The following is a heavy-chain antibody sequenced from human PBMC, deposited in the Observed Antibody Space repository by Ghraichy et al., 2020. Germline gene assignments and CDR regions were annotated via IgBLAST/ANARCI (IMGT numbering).Heavy chain of an antibody. V-gene: IGHV3-23*01. D-gene: IGHD3-3*01. CDR1: GFTFSSYA. CDR2: ISGSGGST. CDR3: AKETGITIFGVVTLYYYYGMDV. Sequence: GGSLGLSCAASGFTFSSYAMSWVRQAPGKGLEWVSAISGSGGSTYYADSVKGRFTISRDNSKNTLYLQMNSLRAEDTAVYYCAKETGITIFGVVTLYYYYGMDVWGQGTTVTVSS. J-gene: IGHJ6*02.